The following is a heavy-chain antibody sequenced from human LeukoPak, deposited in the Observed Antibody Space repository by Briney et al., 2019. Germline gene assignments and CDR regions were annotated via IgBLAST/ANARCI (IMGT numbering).Heavy chain of an antibody. Sequence: SETLSLTCTVSGGSISGSSSYWAWIRQPPGKGLEWIGSIFYNGRTYYFPSLKSRVTISVDTSKNQFSLKLSSVTAADTAVYYCARGPAFDPWGQGTLVTVSS. CDR1: GGSISGSSSY. CDR2: IFYNGRT. V-gene: IGHV4-39*02. CDR3: ARGPAFDP. J-gene: IGHJ5*02.